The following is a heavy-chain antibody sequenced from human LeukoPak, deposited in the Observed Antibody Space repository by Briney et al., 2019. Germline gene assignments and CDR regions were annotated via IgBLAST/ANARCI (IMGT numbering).Heavy chain of an antibody. CDR1: GFTFSSYA. CDR2: ISYDGSNK. J-gene: IGHJ6*02. CDR3: ARDHDYGDYAYYYGMDV. D-gene: IGHD4-17*01. V-gene: IGHV3-30-3*01. Sequence: GGSLRLSCAASGFTFSSYAMLWVRRAPGKGLEWVAVISYDGSNKYYADCVKGRFTISRDNSKNTLYLQMNSLRAEDTAVYYCARDHDYGDYAYYYGMDVWGQGTTVTVSS.